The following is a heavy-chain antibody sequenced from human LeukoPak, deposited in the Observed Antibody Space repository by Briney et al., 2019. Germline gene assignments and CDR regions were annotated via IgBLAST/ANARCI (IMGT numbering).Heavy chain of an antibody. CDR3: ARDHGSGSYYVDY. J-gene: IGHJ4*02. Sequence: GRSLRLSCAASGFRFSGYGMHWVRQAPGKGLEWVAVIWYDGSNTYYADSVKGRFTISRDNSKNTLYLQMNSLRAEETAVYYCARDHGSGSYYVDYWGQGTLVTVSS. CDR2: IWYDGSNT. CDR1: GFRFSGYG. D-gene: IGHD3-10*01. V-gene: IGHV3-33*01.